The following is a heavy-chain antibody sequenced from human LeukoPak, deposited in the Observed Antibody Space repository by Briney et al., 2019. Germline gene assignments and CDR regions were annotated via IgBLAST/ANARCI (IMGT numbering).Heavy chain of an antibody. CDR1: GYTFSSYA. V-gene: IGHV1-69*13. J-gene: IGHJ4*02. D-gene: IGHD4-17*01. Sequence: ASVKVSCKASGYTFSSYAISWVRQAPGQGLEWMGGIILIFGTANYAQKFQGRVTITADESTSTAYMELSSLRSEDTAVYYCARDRTTVAMYYFDYWGQGTLVTVSS. CDR3: ARDRTTVAMYYFDY. CDR2: IILIFGTA.